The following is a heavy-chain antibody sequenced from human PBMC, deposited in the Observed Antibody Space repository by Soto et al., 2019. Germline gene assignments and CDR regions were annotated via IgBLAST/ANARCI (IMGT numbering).Heavy chain of an antibody. D-gene: IGHD6-13*01. CDR1: GESVTSYW. CDR3: ARHSPGGSWAYFDY. J-gene: IGHJ4*02. Sequence: GAALKSSCEGSGESVTSYWICWVRQMPGKGLEWMGIIYPGDSDTRYSPSFQGQVTISADKSISTAYLQWSSLKASDTAMYYCARHSPGGSWAYFDYWGQGTLVTVSS. CDR2: IYPGDSDT. V-gene: IGHV5-51*01.